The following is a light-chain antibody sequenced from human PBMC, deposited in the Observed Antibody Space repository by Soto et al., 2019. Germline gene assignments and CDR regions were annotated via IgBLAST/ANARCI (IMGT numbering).Light chain of an antibody. J-gene: IGKJ1*01. V-gene: IGKV1-5*03. CDR1: QSIGNW. Sequence: DIQMTQSPSTLSASVGDRVTITCRASQSIGNWLAWYQQKPGKAPNILIYQTSSLESGVPSRFSGSGSETEFTLTISSLQSDDFATYYCQQYSNYPWTFGQGTKVDIK. CDR2: QTS. CDR3: QQYSNYPWT.